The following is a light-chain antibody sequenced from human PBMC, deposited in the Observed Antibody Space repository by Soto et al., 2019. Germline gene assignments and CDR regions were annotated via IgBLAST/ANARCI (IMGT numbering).Light chain of an antibody. J-gene: IGKJ1*01. V-gene: IGKV1-6*01. Sequence: AIQMTQSPSSLSASVGDRVTITCRASQGIRSDLGWYQQTPGKATKVLIYAASSLQSGVQSTCNGSRSCTEFTLTTISLQPEDFATDYCLQEYNYPRTFGQGTKVDIK. CDR1: QGIRSD. CDR2: AAS. CDR3: LQEYNYPRT.